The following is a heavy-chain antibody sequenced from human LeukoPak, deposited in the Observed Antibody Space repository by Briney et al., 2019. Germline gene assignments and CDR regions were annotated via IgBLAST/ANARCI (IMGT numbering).Heavy chain of an antibody. CDR1: GYAFPGYD. CDR3: ESGTTDIVVVPATLRNYYFDY. J-gene: IGHJ4*02. D-gene: IGHD2-2*01. V-gene: IGHV1-8*02. Sequence: GASVNFSSTASGYAFPGYDINWARPATGQGREWMGWLNPNSGNTRYTQKFQGRVTITRNTSISTAYMEVSSLRSEDTAVYYCESGTTDIVVVPATLRNYYFDYWGQGTLVTVSS. CDR2: LNPNSGNT.